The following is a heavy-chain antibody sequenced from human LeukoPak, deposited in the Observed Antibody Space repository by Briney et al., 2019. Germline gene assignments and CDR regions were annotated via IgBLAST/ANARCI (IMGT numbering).Heavy chain of an antibody. CDR1: GYTFTSYG. Sequence: ASVKVSCKASGYTFTSYGISWVRQAPGQGLEWMGWISAYNGNTNYAQKLQGRVTMTTDTSTSTAYMELRSPRSDDTAVYYCAREYYYDSSGYPRAFDIWGQGTMVTVSS. CDR2: ISAYNGNT. J-gene: IGHJ3*02. V-gene: IGHV1-18*01. D-gene: IGHD3-22*01. CDR3: AREYYYDSSGYPRAFDI.